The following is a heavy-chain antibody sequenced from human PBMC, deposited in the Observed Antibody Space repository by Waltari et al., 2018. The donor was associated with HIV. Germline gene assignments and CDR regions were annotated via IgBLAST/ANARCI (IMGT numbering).Heavy chain of an antibody. CDR3: AKARFLEAFYYMDV. J-gene: IGHJ6*03. V-gene: IGHV3-23*04. CDR1: GFTFSSYA. Sequence: EVQLVESGGGLVQPGGSLRLSCAASGFTFSSYAMSWVRQAPGKGLEWVSAISGSGITYYADSVKGRFTISRDNSKNTLYLQMNSLRAEDTAVYYCAKARFLEAFYYMDVWGKGTTVTVSS. CDR2: ISGSGIT. D-gene: IGHD3-3*01.